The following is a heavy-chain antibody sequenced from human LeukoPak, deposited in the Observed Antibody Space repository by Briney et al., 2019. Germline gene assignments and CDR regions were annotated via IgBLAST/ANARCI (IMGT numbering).Heavy chain of an antibody. CDR2: ISSSSSYI. J-gene: IGHJ4*02. D-gene: IGHD2-2*01. V-gene: IGHV3-21*01. CDR1: GFTFSSYS. CDR3: ARDNGRVVPASNTLDY. Sequence: GESLRLSCAASGFTFSSYSMNWVRQAPGKGLEWVSSISSSSSYIYYADSVKGRFTISRDNAKNSLYLQMNSLRAEDTAVYYCARDNGRVVPASNTLDYWGQGTLVTVSS.